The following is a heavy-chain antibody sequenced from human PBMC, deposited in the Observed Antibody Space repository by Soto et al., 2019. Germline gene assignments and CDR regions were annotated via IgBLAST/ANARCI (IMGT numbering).Heavy chain of an antibody. Sequence: EKQLVESGGGLVKPGESLRLSCAVSGITFINAWMSWVRQAPGKGLEWVARIKSKANGETTDYAAPVKGRFSISRDASKTMLYLQMNNLKAEDTAVYYCITDPGKYENFWGQGTLVTVSS. V-gene: IGHV3-15*01. CDR1: GITFINAW. D-gene: IGHD3-3*01. CDR2: IKSKANGETT. J-gene: IGHJ4*02. CDR3: ITDPGKYENF.